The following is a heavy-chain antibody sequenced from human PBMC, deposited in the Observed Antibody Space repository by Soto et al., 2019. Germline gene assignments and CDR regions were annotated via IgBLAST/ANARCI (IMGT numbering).Heavy chain of an antibody. D-gene: IGHD1-1*01. CDR3: ARRTGDV. V-gene: IGHV3-11*05. CDR2: IHTYSSHT. J-gene: IGHJ6*02. Sequence: QVQLVESGGGLVKPGGSLRLSCAASGFTFSDYHMSWIRQAPGKGLEWVSHIHTYSSHTNYADSVKGRFTISRDDAQNSLYLQMRSLRVEDTAVYYWARRTGDVWGQGTKVTVSS. CDR1: GFTFSDYH.